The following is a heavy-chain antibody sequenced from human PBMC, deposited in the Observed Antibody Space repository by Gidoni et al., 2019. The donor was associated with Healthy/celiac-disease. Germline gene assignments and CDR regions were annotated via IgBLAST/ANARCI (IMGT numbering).Heavy chain of an antibody. D-gene: IGHD5-12*01. CDR1: GGTFSSYA. CDR2: IIPIFGTA. V-gene: IGHV1-69*01. CDR3: ARDGRRDGYNPQTNWYFDL. J-gene: IGHJ2*01. Sequence: QVQLVQSGAEVKKPGSSVKVSCKASGGTFSSYAISWVRQAPGQGLEWMGGIIPIFGTANYAQKFQGRVTITADESTSTAYMELSSLRSEDTAVYYCARDGRRDGYNPQTNWYFDLWGRGTLITVSS.